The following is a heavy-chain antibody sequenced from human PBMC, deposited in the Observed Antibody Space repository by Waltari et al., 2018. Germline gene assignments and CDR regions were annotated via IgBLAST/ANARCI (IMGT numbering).Heavy chain of an antibody. V-gene: IGHV4-38-2*01. CDR3: ARAPYCGGDCKYYFDY. CDR1: GYSISSGYY. J-gene: IGHJ4*02. Sequence: QVQLQESGPGLVKPSETLSLTCAVSGYSISSGYYWGWIRQPPGKGLEWVGSIYHSGSTYYNPSLKSRVPISVDTSKNQFSLKLGSVTAADTSVYYCARAPYCGGDCKYYFDYWGQGTLVTVSS. D-gene: IGHD2-21*01. CDR2: IYHSGST.